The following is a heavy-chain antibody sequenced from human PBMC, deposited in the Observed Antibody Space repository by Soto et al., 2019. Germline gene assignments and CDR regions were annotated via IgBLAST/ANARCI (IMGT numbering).Heavy chain of an antibody. V-gene: IGHV3-73*01. J-gene: IGHJ4*02. CDR2: VRSKANIHAT. CDR1: GFTFSGSD. CDR3: TRQGPRDGYNWGFDF. D-gene: IGHD5-12*01. Sequence: GGSLRLSCAASGFTFSGSDMHWVRQASGKGLEWVGRVRSKANIHATEFAASVKGRFTISRDDSKNTVYLQMSSLRTEDTAVYYCTRQGPRDGYNWGFDFWGQGALVTVS.